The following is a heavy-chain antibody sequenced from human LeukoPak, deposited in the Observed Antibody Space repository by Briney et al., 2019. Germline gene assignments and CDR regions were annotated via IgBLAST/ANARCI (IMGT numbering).Heavy chain of an antibody. D-gene: IGHD6-19*01. J-gene: IGHJ4*02. Sequence: ASVKVSCTASGYTFTGYYMHWVRQAPGQGLEWMGWINPNSGGTNYAQKFQGRVTMTRDTSISTAYMELSRLRSDDTAVYYCARDGSGEQWLVEGYFDYWGQGTLVTVSS. CDR1: GYTFTGYY. V-gene: IGHV1-2*02. CDR3: ARDGSGEQWLVEGYFDY. CDR2: INPNSGGT.